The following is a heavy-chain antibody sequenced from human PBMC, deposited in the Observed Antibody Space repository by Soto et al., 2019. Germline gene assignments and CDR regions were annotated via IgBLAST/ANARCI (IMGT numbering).Heavy chain of an antibody. CDR2: INAGNGNT. J-gene: IGHJ4*02. CDR1: GYTFTSYA. D-gene: IGHD3-10*01. V-gene: IGHV1-3*01. CDR3: ARVLITMVRGVEYYFDY. Sequence: ASVKVSCKASGYTFTSYAMHWVRQAPGQRLEWMGWINAGNGNTKYSQKFQGRVTITRDTSASTAYMELSGLGSEDTAVYYCARVLITMVRGVEYYFDYWGQGTLVTVSS.